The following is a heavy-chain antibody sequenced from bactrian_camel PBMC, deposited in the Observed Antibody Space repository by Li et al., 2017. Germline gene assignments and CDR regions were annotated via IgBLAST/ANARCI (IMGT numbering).Heavy chain of an antibody. V-gene: IGHV3S40*01. J-gene: IGHJ4*01. CDR1: GITFSSAD. D-gene: IGHD6*01. Sequence: VQLVESGGGLVQPGGSLRLSCAAFGITFSSADIMRWVRQAPGKGLEWVSGIGEDGRTTFYADSVKGRFTISRDNAKNTLYLQLDSLETDDTAMYYCARGGFSWAFGNIGQGTQVTVS. CDR2: IGEDGRTT.